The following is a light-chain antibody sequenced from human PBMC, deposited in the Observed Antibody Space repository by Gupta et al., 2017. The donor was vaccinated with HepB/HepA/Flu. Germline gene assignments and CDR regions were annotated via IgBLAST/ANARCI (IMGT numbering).Light chain of an antibody. CDR2: GAS. CDR3: QQYSDWPLT. J-gene: IGKJ4*01. V-gene: IGKV3-15*01. Sequence: EIVLTHSPGTLSVSPGERATLSCRASQNVRSNLAWYQQKPGQAPRLLIYGASTRATGIPARFSGSGSGTDFTLTISSLQSEDFAIYYCQQYSDWPLTFGGGTKVEIK. CDR1: QNVRSN.